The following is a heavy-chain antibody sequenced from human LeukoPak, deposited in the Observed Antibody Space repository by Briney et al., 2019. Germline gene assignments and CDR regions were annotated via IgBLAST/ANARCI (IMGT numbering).Heavy chain of an antibody. CDR2: IDWDDDK. D-gene: IGHD5-12*01. CDR1: GFSLSTSGMC. Sequence: SGPALVKPTQTLTLACTFSGFSLSTSGMCVSWIRQPPGKALEWLARIDWDDDKYYSTSLKTRLTIPKDTSKNQVVLTMTNMDPVDTATYYCARTIVAHTGNYYYYMDVWGKGTTVTVSS. V-gene: IGHV2-70*11. J-gene: IGHJ6*03. CDR3: ARTIVAHTGNYYYYMDV.